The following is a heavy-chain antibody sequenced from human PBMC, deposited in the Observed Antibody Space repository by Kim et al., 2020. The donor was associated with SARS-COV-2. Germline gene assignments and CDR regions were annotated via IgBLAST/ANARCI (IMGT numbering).Heavy chain of an antibody. J-gene: IGHJ4*02. D-gene: IGHD3-10*01. Sequence: SRVTISVDTSKNQFSLKLSAVTAADTAVYYCARASPMVRGVIRKSVPFDYWGQGTLVTVSS. CDR3: ARASPMVRGVIRKSVPFDY. V-gene: IGHV4-34*01.